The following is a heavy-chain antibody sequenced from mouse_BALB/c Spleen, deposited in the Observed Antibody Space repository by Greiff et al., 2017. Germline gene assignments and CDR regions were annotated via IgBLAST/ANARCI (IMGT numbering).Heavy chain of an antibody. CDR3: TRRWGYAMDY. CDR1: GYTFTDYE. J-gene: IGHJ4*01. D-gene: IGHD1-1*02. CDR2: IDPETGGT. Sequence: VKLMESGAELVRPGASVTLSCKASGYTFTDYEMHWVKQTPVHGLEWIGAIDPETGGTAYNQKFKGKATLTADKSSSTAYMELRSLTSEDSAVYYCTRRWGYAMDYWGQGTSVTVSS. V-gene: IGHV1-15*01.